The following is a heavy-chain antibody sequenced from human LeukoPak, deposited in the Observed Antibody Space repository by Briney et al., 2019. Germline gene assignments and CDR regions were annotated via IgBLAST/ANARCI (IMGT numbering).Heavy chain of an antibody. CDR2: INHSGST. CDR3: ARAPYYDFWSSYPTKLRANWFDP. CDR1: GGSFSGYY. D-gene: IGHD3-3*01. Sequence: KSSETLSLSCAVYGGSFSGYYWSWIRQPPGKGLEWIGEINHSGSTNYNPSLKSRVTISVDTSKNQFYLKLSSVTAADTAVYYCARAPYYDFWSSYPTKLRANWFDPWGQGTLVTVSS. J-gene: IGHJ5*02. V-gene: IGHV4-34*01.